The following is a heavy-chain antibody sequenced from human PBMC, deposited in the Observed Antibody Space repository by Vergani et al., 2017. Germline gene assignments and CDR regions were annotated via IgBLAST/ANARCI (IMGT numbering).Heavy chain of an antibody. CDR3: AIGRHCSSTSCSRPNCFDP. Sequence: QVQLQQWGAGLLKPSETLSLTCAVFGGSFSGYYWSWIRQPPGKGLEWIGEINHSGSTNYNPSLKSRVTISVDTSKNPFSLKLSSVTAADTAVYYCAIGRHCSSTSCSRPNCFDPWGQGTLVTVSS. V-gene: IGHV4-34*01. CDR1: GGSFSGYY. CDR2: INHSGST. D-gene: IGHD2-2*01. J-gene: IGHJ5*02.